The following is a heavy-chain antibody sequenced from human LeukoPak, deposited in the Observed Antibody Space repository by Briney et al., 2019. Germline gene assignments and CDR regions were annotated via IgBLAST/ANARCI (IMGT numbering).Heavy chain of an antibody. V-gene: IGHV1-2*02. J-gene: IGHJ4*02. D-gene: IGHD3-22*01. CDR3: ARDRLYYYDSSGYYMDY. CDR1: GYTFTGYY. CDR2: INPNSGGT. Sequence: ASVKVSCKASGYTFTGYYMHWVRQAPGQGLEWVGWINPNSGGTNYAQKFQGRVTMTRDTSISTAYMELSRLRSDDTAVYYCARDRLYYYDSSGYYMDYWGQGTLVTVSS.